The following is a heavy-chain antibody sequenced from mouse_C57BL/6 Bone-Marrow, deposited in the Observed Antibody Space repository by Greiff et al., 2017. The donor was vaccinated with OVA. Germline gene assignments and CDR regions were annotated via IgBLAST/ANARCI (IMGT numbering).Heavy chain of an antibody. CDR3: AREEATTVVATDFDY. D-gene: IGHD1-1*01. V-gene: IGHV1-50*01. J-gene: IGHJ2*01. CDR1: GYTFTSYW. Sequence: QVQLKQPGAELVKPGASVKLSCKASGYTFTSYWMQWVKQRPGQGLEWIGEIDPSDSYTNYNQKFKGKATLTVDTSSSTAYMQLSSLTSEDSAVYYCAREEATTVVATDFDYWGQGTTLTVSS. CDR2: IDPSDSYT.